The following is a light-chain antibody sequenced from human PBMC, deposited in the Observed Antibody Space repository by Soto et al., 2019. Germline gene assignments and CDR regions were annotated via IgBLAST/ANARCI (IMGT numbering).Light chain of an antibody. V-gene: IGLV2-14*03. J-gene: IGLJ1*01. CDR1: SSDLGTYNY. Sequence: QSALAQPASVSGSPGQSITVPCTGTSSDLGTYNYVSWYQHHPGKAPKLMIFDVNNRPSGVSNRFSGSKSGNTASLTISRLQAEDEADYYCSSFATSTTFVFGTGTKVTVL. CDR3: SSFATSTTFV. CDR2: DVN.